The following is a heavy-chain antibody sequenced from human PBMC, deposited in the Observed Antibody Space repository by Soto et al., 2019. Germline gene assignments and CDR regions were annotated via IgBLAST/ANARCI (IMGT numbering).Heavy chain of an antibody. J-gene: IGHJ1*01. CDR3: ARVINSRRYHHPTRSSHFPFASRFQ. CDR1: GGSIRSVDYY. Sequence: TYTVSGGSIRSVDYYWFWIRQPTGKGLEWIGYIYYSGSTHSNPSLKSRVTMSIATSKNQFSLKLRSVTDADTAVYYCARVINSRRYHHPTRSSHFPFASRFQ. CDR2: IYYSGST. D-gene: IGHD2-15*01. V-gene: IGHV4-30-4*01.